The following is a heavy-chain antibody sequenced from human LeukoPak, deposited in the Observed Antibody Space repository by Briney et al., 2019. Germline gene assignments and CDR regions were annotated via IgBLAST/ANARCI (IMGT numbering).Heavy chain of an antibody. CDR2: IYTSGST. CDR1: GGSISSGSYY. J-gene: IGHJ4*02. Sequence: SETLSLTCTVSGGSISSGSYYWSWIRQPAGKGLEWIGRIYTSGSTNYNPSLKSRVTISVDTSKNQSPLKLSSVTAADTAVYYCARMYYDFWSGYYGGIDYWGQGTLVTVSS. V-gene: IGHV4-61*02. CDR3: ARMYYDFWSGYYGGIDY. D-gene: IGHD3-3*01.